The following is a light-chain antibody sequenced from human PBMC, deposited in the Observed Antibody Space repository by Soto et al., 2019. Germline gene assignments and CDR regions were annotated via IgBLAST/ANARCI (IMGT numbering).Light chain of an antibody. CDR1: DSDIGGYDH. Sequence: QSVLTQPASVSASPGQSIAISCTGTDSDIGGYDHVPWYQQHPGKAPKLLIYDVTNRPSGVSSRFSGSKAGRTASLTISGLQTEDEADYYCSSHTSSTALVFGTGTKVTVL. J-gene: IGLJ1*01. CDR2: DVT. CDR3: SSHTSSTALV. V-gene: IGLV2-14*03.